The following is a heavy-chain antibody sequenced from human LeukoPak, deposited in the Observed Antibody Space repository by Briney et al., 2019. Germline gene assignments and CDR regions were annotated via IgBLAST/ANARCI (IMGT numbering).Heavy chain of an antibody. J-gene: IGHJ3*02. V-gene: IGHV3-9*01. CDR3: AKDLSRDGYYTSFDI. CDR2: ISWNSGSI. CDR1: GFTFDDYA. D-gene: IGHD5-24*01. Sequence: GGSLRLSCAASGFTFDDYAMHWVRQAPGKGLEWVSGISWNSGSIGYADSVKGRFTISRDNAKNSLYLQMNSLRVEDTALYYCAKDLSRDGYYTSFDIWGQGTMVTVSS.